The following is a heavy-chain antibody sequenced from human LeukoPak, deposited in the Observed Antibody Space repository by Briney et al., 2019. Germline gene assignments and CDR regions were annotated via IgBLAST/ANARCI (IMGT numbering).Heavy chain of an antibody. D-gene: IGHD5-12*01. Sequence: GGSLRLSCAASGFTFSDYYMSWIRQAPGKGLEGVSYISSSGSTIYYADSVKGRFTISRDNAKNSLYLQMNSLRAEDTAVYYCASHLPSGYDLFICDYWGQGTLVTVSS. V-gene: IGHV3-11*01. CDR2: ISSSGSTI. CDR1: GFTFSDYY. CDR3: ASHLPSGYDLFICDY. J-gene: IGHJ4*02.